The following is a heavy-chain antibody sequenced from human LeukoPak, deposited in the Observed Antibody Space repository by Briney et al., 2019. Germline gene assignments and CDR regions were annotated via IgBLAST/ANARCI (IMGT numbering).Heavy chain of an antibody. CDR3: ARGRGNY. CDR2: IYYSGST. D-gene: IGHD3-16*01. CDR1: GGSISSSSYY. J-gene: IGHJ4*02. Sequence: SETLSLTCTVSGGSISSSSYYWGWVRQPPGKGLEWIGSIYYSGSTYYNPSLKSRVTISVDTSKNQFSLKLSSVTAADTAVYYCARGRGNYWGQGTLVTVSS. V-gene: IGHV4-39*07.